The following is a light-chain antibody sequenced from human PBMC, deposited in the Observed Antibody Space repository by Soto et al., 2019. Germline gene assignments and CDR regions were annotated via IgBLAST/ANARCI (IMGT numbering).Light chain of an antibody. Sequence: QSLLTQPASVSGSPGQSITISCTGTSSDVGSYNLVSWYQQHPGKAPKLMIYEGSKRPSGVSNRFSGSKSGNTASLTISGLQAEDEADYYCCSYAGSSTLDVVFGGGTKLTVL. J-gene: IGLJ2*01. CDR1: SSDVGSYNL. CDR2: EGS. CDR3: CSYAGSSTLDVV. V-gene: IGLV2-23*01.